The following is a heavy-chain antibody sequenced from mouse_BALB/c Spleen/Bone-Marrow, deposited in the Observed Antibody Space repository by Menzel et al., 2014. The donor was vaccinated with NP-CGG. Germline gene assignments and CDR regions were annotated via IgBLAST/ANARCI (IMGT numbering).Heavy chain of an antibody. D-gene: IGHD1-1*01. CDR1: GFDFRRYW. V-gene: IGHV4-1*02. Sequence: DVKLVESGGGLVQPGGSLKLSCAASGFDFRRYWMSWVRRAPGKGLEWIGEINPDSSTINYTPSLKDKFIISRDNAKNTLYLQMTKVRSEDTDLYNCARLTYSANLFVWGAGTPLSVSS. CDR3: ARLTYSANLFV. CDR2: INPDSSTI. J-gene: IGHJ1*01.